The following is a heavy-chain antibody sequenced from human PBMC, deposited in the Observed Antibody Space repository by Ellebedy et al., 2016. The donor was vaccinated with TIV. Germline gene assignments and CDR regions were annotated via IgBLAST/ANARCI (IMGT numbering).Heavy chain of an antibody. CDR1: GFTFSSYA. V-gene: IGHV3-64D*06. CDR2: IVSNGDST. Sequence: GESLKISCSASGFTFSSYAMHWVRQAPGKGLEYISAIVSNGDSTYYANSVKGRFIISRDNSKNTLYLQMSSLRPEDPAVYYCVKAWGDWGQGTLVTVSS. CDR3: VKAWGD. J-gene: IGHJ4*02. D-gene: IGHD3-16*01.